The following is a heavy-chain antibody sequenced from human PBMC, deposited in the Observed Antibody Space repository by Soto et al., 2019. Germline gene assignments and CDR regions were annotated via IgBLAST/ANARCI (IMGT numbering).Heavy chain of an antibody. V-gene: IGHV1-8*01. CDR3: ARVWFGESNEGEDYYYMDV. J-gene: IGHJ6*03. D-gene: IGHD3-10*01. Sequence: GASVKVSCKASGYTFTSYDINWVRQATGQGLEWMGWMNPNSGNTGYAQKFQGRVTMTRNTSISTAYMELSSLRSEDTAVYYCARVWFGESNEGEDYYYMDVWGKGTTVTVSS. CDR1: GYTFTSYD. CDR2: MNPNSGNT.